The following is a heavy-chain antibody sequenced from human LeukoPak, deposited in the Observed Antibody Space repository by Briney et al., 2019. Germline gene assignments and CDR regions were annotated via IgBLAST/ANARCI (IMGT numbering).Heavy chain of an antibody. CDR2: ISYDGSNK. V-gene: IGHV3-30-3*01. D-gene: IGHD3-22*01. CDR1: GFTFSSYA. J-gene: IGHJ6*02. Sequence: PGGSLRPSCAASGFTFSSYAMHWVRQAPGKGLEWVAVISYDGSNKYYADPVKGRFTISRDNSKNTLYLQMNSLRAEDTAVYYCARVRITMIVVVIKYYYYGMDVWGQGTTVTVSS. CDR3: ARVRITMIVVVIKYYYYGMDV.